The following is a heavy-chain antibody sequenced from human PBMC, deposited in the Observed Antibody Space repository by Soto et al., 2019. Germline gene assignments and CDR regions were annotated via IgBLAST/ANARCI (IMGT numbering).Heavy chain of an antibody. CDR1: DGSCSGYY. CDR2: INHSGST. CDR3: ARVSGIYYYGMDV. D-gene: IGHD3-10*01. V-gene: IGHV4-34*01. Sequence: PSETLSLTCAVYDGSCSGYYWSWIRQPPGKGLEWIGEINHSGSTNYNPSLKSRVTISVDTSKNQFSLKLSSVTAADTAVYYCARVSGIYYYGMDVWGQGTTVTVSS. J-gene: IGHJ6*02.